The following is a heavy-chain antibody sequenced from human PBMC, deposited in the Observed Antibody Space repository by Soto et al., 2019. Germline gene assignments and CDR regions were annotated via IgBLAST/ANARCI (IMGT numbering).Heavy chain of an antibody. J-gene: IGHJ6*02. CDR1: GGTFSSYA. D-gene: IGHD1-26*01. CDR3: ARGSIVGATNYYYYGMDV. V-gene: IGHV1-69*13. CDR2: VIPIFGTA. Sequence: ASVKVSCKASGGTFSSYAISWVRQATGQGLEWMGVVIPIFGTANYAQKSQWRVTITAEESTSTAYMELSSLRSEDTAVYYCARGSIVGATNYYYYGMDVWGQGTTVTVSS.